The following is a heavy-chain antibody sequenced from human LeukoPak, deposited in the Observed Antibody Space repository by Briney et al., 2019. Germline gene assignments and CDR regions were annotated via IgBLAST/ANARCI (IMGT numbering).Heavy chain of an antibody. CDR1: GFTFSSYD. Sequence: RGSLRLSCAASGFTFSSYDMSWVRQAPGKGLEWVSAISGSGGRTYYADSVKGRFTISRDNSKNTLYLQMNSLRAEDTAVYYCAKWWSYCSGGSCYPADYWGQGTLVTVSS. CDR2: ISGSGGRT. D-gene: IGHD2-15*01. V-gene: IGHV3-23*01. J-gene: IGHJ4*02. CDR3: AKWWSYCSGGSCYPADY.